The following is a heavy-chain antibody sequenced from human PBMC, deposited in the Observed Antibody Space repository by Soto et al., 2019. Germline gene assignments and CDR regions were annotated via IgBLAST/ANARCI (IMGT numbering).Heavy chain of an antibody. CDR2: VNHSGTT. CDR3: ARGIGYCSSINCYSSRRLRFDS. Sequence: WTWIRQSPDKGLEWIGEVNHSGTTYYNPSLKTRVTISVRTPKNQFSLKMSSVTAADTAVYYCARGIGYCSSINCYSSRRLRFDSWGQGTLVTVSS. V-gene: IGHV4-34*01. D-gene: IGHD2-2*01. J-gene: IGHJ4*02.